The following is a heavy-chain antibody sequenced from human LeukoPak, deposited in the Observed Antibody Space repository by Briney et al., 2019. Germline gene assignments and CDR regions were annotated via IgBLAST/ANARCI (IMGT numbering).Heavy chain of an antibody. CDR3: ARWAAAMDV. Sequence: GGSLRLSCAASGFTFSSYGMHWVRQAPGKGQESVADIWYDGSEKYYADSVRRGFTISRDNSKNTLYLQMNSQRAEDTAVYYCARWAAAMDVWGKGTTVTVSS. D-gene: IGHD2-2*01. CDR2: IWYDGSEK. V-gene: IGHV3-33*01. CDR1: GFTFSSYG. J-gene: IGHJ6*04.